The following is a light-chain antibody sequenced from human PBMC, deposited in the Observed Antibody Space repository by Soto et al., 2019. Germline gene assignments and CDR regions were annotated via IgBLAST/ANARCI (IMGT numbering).Light chain of an antibody. J-gene: IGKJ4*01. CDR2: WAS. V-gene: IGKV4-1*01. CDR1: QSVLYSGNNKNY. CDR3: QQHYSTLT. Sequence: DIVMTQSPDSLAVSLGERATINCKSSQSVLYSGNNKNYLAWYQQKSGQPPKLLISWASTRESGVPDRFSGSGSGTDFTLTISSLQAEDVAVYYCQQHYSTLTFGGGTKVEIK.